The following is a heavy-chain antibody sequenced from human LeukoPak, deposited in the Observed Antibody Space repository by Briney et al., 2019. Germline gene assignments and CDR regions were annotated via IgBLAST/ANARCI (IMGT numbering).Heavy chain of an antibody. CDR2: IYYSGST. Sequence: SETLSPTCTVSGGSISSYYWSWIRQPPGKGLEWIGYIYYSGSTNYNPSLKSRVTISVDTSKNQFSLKLSSVTAADTAVYYCARADDDYCSGGSCLLDYWGQGTLVTVSS. J-gene: IGHJ4*02. CDR3: ARADDDYCSGGSCLLDY. CDR1: GGSISSYY. V-gene: IGHV4-59*01. D-gene: IGHD2-15*01.